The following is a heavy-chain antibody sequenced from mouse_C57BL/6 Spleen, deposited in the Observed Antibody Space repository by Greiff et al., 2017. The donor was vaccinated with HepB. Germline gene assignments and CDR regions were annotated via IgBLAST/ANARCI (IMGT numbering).Heavy chain of an antibody. J-gene: IGHJ1*03. CDR2: IYPGTGGT. D-gene: IGHD4-1*01. CDR1: GYPSTSYW. CDR3: ARLTAYWYFDV. Sequence: QVQLKQPGAELVKPGPSVKMSCKPSGYPSTSYWITWVKQRPGEGFEWIGDIYPGTGGTNYNVKFKSKATLTVDTSSNTAYMQLGSLTSEDSAVYYCARLTAYWYFDVWGTGNTVTVSS. V-gene: IGHV1-55*01.